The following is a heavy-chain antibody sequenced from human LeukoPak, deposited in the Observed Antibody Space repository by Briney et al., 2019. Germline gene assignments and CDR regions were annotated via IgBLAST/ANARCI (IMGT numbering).Heavy chain of an antibody. D-gene: IGHD2-15*01. CDR3: AKAPGQRWWFDY. J-gene: IGHJ4*02. CDR2: ISGSGGST. CDR1: GFTFSSYA. Sequence: GGSLRLSCAASGFTFSSYAMSWVRQAPGKGLEWVSAISGSGGSTYYADSVEGRFTISRDNSKNTLYLQMNSLRAEDTAVYYCAKAPGQRWWFDYWGQGTLVTVSS. V-gene: IGHV3-23*01.